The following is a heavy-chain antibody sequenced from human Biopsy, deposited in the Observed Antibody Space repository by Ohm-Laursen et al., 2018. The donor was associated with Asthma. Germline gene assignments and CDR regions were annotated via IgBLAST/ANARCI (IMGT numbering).Heavy chain of an antibody. CDR1: GGTFNTYV. CDR2: INSVFGTT. Sequence: SVKVSCKSLGGTFNTYVIGWVRQAPGQGLEWMGGINSVFGTTTYPQKFQDRVTITVDDSTSTVYMELNSLRSEDTAVYYCARKAGSCISRTCYSLDFWGQGTLVTVSS. V-gene: IGHV1-69*13. J-gene: IGHJ4*02. D-gene: IGHD2-2*01. CDR3: ARKAGSCISRTCYSLDF.